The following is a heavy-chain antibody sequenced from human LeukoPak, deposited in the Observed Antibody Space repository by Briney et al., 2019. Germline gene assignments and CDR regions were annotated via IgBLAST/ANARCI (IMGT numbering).Heavy chain of an antibody. CDR1: GFTFNSYA. CDR2: ISSSGGRT. Sequence: PGGSLRLSCAASGFTFNSYAMSWVRQAPGKGLEGVSRISSSGGRTYYVDSVKGRFTISRDNSKNTVYLEMNSLRAEDTAVYYCAESPMTRVTTGGFDFWGQGTLVTVSS. J-gene: IGHJ4*02. CDR3: AESPMTRVTTGGFDF. V-gene: IGHV3-23*01. D-gene: IGHD4-17*01.